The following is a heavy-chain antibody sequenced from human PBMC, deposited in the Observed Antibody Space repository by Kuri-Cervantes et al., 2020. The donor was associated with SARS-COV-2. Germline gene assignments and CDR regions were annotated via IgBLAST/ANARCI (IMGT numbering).Heavy chain of an antibody. Sequence: GESLKISCAASGFTFSGSAMHWVRQASGKGLEWVGRIRSKANSYATAYAASVKGRFTISRDDSKNTAYLQMNSLKTEDTAVYYSTMGDWFDPWGQGTLVTVSS. V-gene: IGHV3-73*01. CDR2: IRSKANSYAT. CDR1: GFTFSGSA. D-gene: IGHD3-16*01. CDR3: TMGDWFDP. J-gene: IGHJ5*02.